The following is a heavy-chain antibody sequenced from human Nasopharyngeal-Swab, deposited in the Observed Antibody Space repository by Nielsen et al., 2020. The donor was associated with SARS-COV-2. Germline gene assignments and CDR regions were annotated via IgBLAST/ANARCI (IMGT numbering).Heavy chain of an antibody. V-gene: IGHV4-39*01. J-gene: IGHJ4*02. D-gene: IGHD4-17*01. CDR2: ILYTGIT. CDR3: ARLTKTTVTRRLYLDL. Sequence: SETLSLTCTVSGVSITSNNYYWAWIRQPPGKGLEWIGSILYTGITYYNSSLNSRVTISADTSKSQFSLNLSSLTAADTAVYYCARLTKTTVTRRLYLDLWGRGTLVTVSS. CDR1: GVSITSNNYY.